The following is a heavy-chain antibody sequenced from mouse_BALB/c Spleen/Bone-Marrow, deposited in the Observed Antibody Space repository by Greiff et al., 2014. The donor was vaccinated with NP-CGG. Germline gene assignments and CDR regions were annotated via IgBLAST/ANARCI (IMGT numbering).Heavy chain of an antibody. V-gene: IGHV14-3*02. D-gene: IGHD2-3*01. J-gene: IGHJ4*01. CDR3: AGGLLHYYYAKDY. Sequence: DVKLVESGAELVKPGASVKLSCTASGFNIKDTYMQWVKQRPEQGLEWIGRIDPANGNTKYDPKFKGKATITADTSSNTAYLQLSRLTSEDTAVYYGAGGLLHYYYAKDYWGQGPSLIVSS. CDR2: IDPANGNT. CDR1: GFNIKDTY.